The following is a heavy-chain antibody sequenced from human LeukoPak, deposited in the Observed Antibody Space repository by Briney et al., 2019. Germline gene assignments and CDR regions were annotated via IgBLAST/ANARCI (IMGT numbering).Heavy chain of an antibody. CDR2: ITSDGTDT. CDR1: GFTFSNYW. V-gene: IGHV3-74*01. Sequence: GGSLRLSCAASGFTFSNYWMHWVRQAPGKGLVWVTRITSDGTDTTYADSVKGRFTISRDNAKNTLYLQLNSLRAEDTAVYYCARGAAGAPRVPDYWGQGTLVTVSS. CDR3: ARGAAGAPRVPDY. J-gene: IGHJ4*02.